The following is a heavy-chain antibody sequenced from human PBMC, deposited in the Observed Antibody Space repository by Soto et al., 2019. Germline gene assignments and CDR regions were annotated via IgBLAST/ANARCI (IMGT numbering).Heavy chain of an antibody. CDR2: IYRTGST. D-gene: IGHD1-7*01. Sequence: SETLSLTCVVSGGSFTSNNWWTWVRQPPGQGLEWIGEIYRTGSTNYNPSLKSRVTISLDKSENQFSLKVTSLTAADTAVYYCASRDPGTSVDYWGQGTLVTVSS. CDR3: ASRDPGTSVDY. V-gene: IGHV4-4*02. J-gene: IGHJ4*02. CDR1: GGSFTSNNW.